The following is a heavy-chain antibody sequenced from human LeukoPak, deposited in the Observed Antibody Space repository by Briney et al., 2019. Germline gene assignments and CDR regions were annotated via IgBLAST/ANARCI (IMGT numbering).Heavy chain of an antibody. CDR2: IYYSGIT. J-gene: IGHJ3*02. V-gene: IGHV4-39*07. Sequence: PSETLSLTCTLSGGSVTTSSFYWAWIRQPPGKGLECIGTIYYSGITYYHSSLKSRVTISVDTSKNQFSLRLNSVTAADTAVYFCAKSGPAAGRPDAFDIWGQGTMVTVS. CDR1: GGSVTTSSFY. D-gene: IGHD2-2*01. CDR3: AKSGPAAGRPDAFDI.